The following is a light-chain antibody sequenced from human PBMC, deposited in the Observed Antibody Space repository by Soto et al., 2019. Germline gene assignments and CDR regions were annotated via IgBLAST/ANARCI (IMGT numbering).Light chain of an antibody. Sequence: QSALTQPASVSGSPGQSITISCTGTSSDVGGYNSVSWYQQHPGKAPKLMIYEVSDRPSGVSNRFSGSKSGKTASLTISGLQAEDEADYYCSSYTSTTVVFGGGTQLTVL. V-gene: IGLV2-14*01. CDR1: SSDVGGYNS. CDR3: SSYTSTTVV. CDR2: EVS. J-gene: IGLJ2*01.